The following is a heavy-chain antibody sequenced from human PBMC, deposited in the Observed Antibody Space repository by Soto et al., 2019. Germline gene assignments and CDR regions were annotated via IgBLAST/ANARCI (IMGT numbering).Heavy chain of an antibody. CDR1: GFTFSSYY. CDR3: ARDGYSAGFDI. CDR2: IKQDGSEK. D-gene: IGHD5-18*01. V-gene: IGHV3-7*01. Sequence: EVRLVESGGGLVQPGGSLKLSCAASGFTFSSYYMSWLRQPPGKGLEWVANIKQDGSEKYYVDSVKGRFTISRDNAKNSLYLQMNSLRVEDTAVYYCARDGYSAGFDIWGQGTMVTVSS. J-gene: IGHJ3*02.